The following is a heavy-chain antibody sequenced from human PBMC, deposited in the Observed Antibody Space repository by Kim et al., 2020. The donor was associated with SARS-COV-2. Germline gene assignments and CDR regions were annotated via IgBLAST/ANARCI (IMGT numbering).Heavy chain of an antibody. Sequence: SETLSLTCTVYGGSFSGYYWSWIRQPPGKGLEWIGEINHSGSTNYNPSLKSRVTISVDTSKNQFSLKLSSVTAADTAVYYCARVGNGVVDYWGQGTLVTV. CDR3: ARVGNGVVDY. D-gene: IGHD3-10*01. V-gene: IGHV4-34*01. CDR1: GGSFSGYY. CDR2: INHSGST. J-gene: IGHJ4*02.